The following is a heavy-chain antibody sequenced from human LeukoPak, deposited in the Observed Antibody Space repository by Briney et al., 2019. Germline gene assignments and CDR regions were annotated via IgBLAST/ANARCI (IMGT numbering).Heavy chain of an antibody. V-gene: IGHV1-8*01. CDR3: ARVGSHCSSTSCSGVNFDY. Sequence: ASVKVSCKASGYTFTSYDINWVRQATGQGLEWMGWMNPNSGNTGYAQKLQGRVTMTRNTSISTAYMELSSLRSEDTAVYYCARVGSHCSSTSCSGVNFDYWGQGTLVTVSS. J-gene: IGHJ4*02. D-gene: IGHD2-2*01. CDR2: MNPNSGNT. CDR1: GYTFTSYD.